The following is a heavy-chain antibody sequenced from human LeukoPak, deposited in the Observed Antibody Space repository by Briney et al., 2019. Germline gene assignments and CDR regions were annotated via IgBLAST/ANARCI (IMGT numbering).Heavy chain of an antibody. CDR1: GYTFINHW. V-gene: IGHV1-46*01. D-gene: IGHD1-26*01. J-gene: IGHJ5*02. CDR2: NNPTGTTT. CDR3: ARDNSVGGIAWWFDP. Sequence: ASVKVSCKASGYTFINHWMHWVRQAPGQGLEWVGLNNPTGTTTLYAQKFQGRITLTRDMSATTDYMELSSLTSEDTAVYYCARDNSVGGIAWWFDPWGQGALVTVSS.